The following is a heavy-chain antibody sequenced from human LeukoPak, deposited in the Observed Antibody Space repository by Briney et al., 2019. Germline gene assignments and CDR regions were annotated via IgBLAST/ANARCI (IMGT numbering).Heavy chain of an antibody. Sequence: GGSLTLSCAASGFTFSSYSMNWVRQSPGKGLVWVSYLSSSSSTIYYADSVKGRFTISRDNAKNSLYLQMNSLRDEDTAVYYCARDPPEVVAATGFDYWGQGTLVTVSS. CDR3: ARDPPEVVAATGFDY. CDR1: GFTFSSYS. CDR2: LSSSSSTI. V-gene: IGHV3-48*02. J-gene: IGHJ4*02. D-gene: IGHD2-15*01.